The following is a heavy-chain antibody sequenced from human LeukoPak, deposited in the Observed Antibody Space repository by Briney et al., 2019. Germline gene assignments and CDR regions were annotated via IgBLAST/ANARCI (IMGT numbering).Heavy chain of an antibody. V-gene: IGHV4-38-2*02. J-gene: IGHJ4*02. CDR1: GYSISSGYF. CDR2: IYHSGST. Sequence: PSETLSPTCTVSGYSISSGYFWGWIRQPPGKGLEWIGSIYHSGSTYYNPSLKSRVTISEDTSKNQFSLKLSSVTAADTAVYYCARDRRAVAGPSFDYWGQGTLVTVSS. D-gene: IGHD6-19*01. CDR3: ARDRRAVAGPSFDY.